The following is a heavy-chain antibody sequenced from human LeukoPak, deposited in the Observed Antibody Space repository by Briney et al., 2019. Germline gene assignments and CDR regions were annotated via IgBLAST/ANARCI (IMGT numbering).Heavy chain of an antibody. V-gene: IGHV4-59*01. D-gene: IGHD4-23*01. CDR3: ARGGTAVVTPYAFDI. Sequence: SQTLSLTCTVSGGSISTYYWSWIRQPPGKGLEWIGYIYYSGSTNYNPSVKSRVTMSVDTSKKQFSLNLSSLTAADTAVYYCARGGTAVVTPYAFDIWGQGTMVTVSS. J-gene: IGHJ3*02. CDR1: GGSISTYY. CDR2: IYYSGST.